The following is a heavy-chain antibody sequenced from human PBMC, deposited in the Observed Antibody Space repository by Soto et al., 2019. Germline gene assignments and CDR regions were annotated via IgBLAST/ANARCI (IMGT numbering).Heavy chain of an antibody. V-gene: IGHV2-5*02. CDR3: LYRGEAPRGGYYFDY. D-gene: IGHD3-16*01. CDR2: IYWDDYK. Sequence: QVTLKESGPTLVKPTQTLTLTCTFSGFSLTTSRVGVGWIRQPPGKALEWLALIYWDDYKRYSPSLKSRLTIPRDDSKNQLVLTLTNMDPVEPACYSCLYRGEAPRGGYYFDYWGQGTLVTVSS. CDR1: GFSLTTSRVG. J-gene: IGHJ4*02.